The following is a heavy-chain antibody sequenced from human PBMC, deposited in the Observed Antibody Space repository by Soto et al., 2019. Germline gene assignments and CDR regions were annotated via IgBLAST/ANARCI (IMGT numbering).Heavy chain of an antibody. CDR1: GYSFTSYW. CDR2: IDPSDSYT. J-gene: IGHJ4*02. V-gene: IGHV5-10-1*01. D-gene: IGHD6-13*01. Sequence: GESLKISCKGSGYSFTSYWISWVRQMPGKGLEWMGRIDPSDSYTNYSPSFQGHVTISADKSISTAYLQWSSLKASDTAMYYCASQYSSSWNFDYWGQGTLVTVSS. CDR3: ASQYSSSWNFDY.